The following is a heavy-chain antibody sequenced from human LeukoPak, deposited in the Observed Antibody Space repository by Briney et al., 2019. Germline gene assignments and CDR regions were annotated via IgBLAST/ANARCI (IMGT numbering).Heavy chain of an antibody. J-gene: IGHJ4*02. CDR1: GFTFSSYA. CDR2: LSGSGGSP. Sequence: GGSLRLSCAASGFTFSSYAISWVRQAPGKGLEWVSSLSGSGGSPNYANSVKGRFTISRDNSKNTLYLQMNSLRAEDTAVYYCANALGGGNTWYYFDCWGQGTLVTVSS. D-gene: IGHD6-13*01. V-gene: IGHV3-23*01. CDR3: ANALGGGNTWYYFDC.